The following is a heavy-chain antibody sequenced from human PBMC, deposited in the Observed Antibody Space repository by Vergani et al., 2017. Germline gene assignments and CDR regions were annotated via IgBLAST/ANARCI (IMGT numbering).Heavy chain of an antibody. D-gene: IGHD2-2*01. Sequence: QVQLVESGGGVVQPGRSLRLSCAASGFTFSSYGMHWVRQAPGKGLEWVAVIWYDGSNKYYADSVKGRFTISRDNSKNTLYLQMNSLRAEDTAVYYCARDGSGVPATGFDLWGHGTLVTVSS. V-gene: IGHV3-33*01. CDR3: ARDGSGVPATGFDL. CDR2: IWYDGSNK. CDR1: GFTFSSYG. J-gene: IGHJ2*01.